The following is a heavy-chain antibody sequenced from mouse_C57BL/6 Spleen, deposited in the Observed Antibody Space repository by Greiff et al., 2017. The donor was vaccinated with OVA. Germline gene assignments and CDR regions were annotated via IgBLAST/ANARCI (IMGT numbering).Heavy chain of an antibody. J-gene: IGHJ4*01. V-gene: IGHV5-17*01. CDR2: ISSGSSTI. CDR1: GFTFSDYG. CDR3: ARDAMDY. Sequence: VQLKQSGGGLVKPGGSLKLSCAASGFTFSDYGMHWVRQAPEQGLEWVAYISSGSSTIYYADTVKGRFTISRDNAKNTLFLQMTSLRSEDTAMYYCARDAMDYWGQGTSVTVSS.